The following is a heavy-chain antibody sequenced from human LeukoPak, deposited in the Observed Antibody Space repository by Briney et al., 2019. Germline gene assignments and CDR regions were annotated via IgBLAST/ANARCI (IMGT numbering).Heavy chain of an antibody. CDR3: ARDTYGSAHYYYGMDV. Sequence: GGSLRLSCAASGFTFSSYGMHWVRQAPGKGLEWVAFIRYDGSNKYYADSVKGRFTISRDNSKNTLYLQMNSLRAEDTAVYYCARDTYGSAHYYYGMDVWGHGTTVTVSS. V-gene: IGHV3-30*02. D-gene: IGHD4-17*01. J-gene: IGHJ6*02. CDR2: IRYDGSNK. CDR1: GFTFSSYG.